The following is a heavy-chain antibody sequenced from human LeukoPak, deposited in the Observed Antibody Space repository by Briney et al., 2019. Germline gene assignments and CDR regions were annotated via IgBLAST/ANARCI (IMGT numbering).Heavy chain of an antibody. D-gene: IGHD4-17*01. CDR2: ISYDGSNK. J-gene: IGHJ5*02. CDR3: ARASPDARFEYGWFDP. Sequence: PGGSLRLSCAASGFTFSSYAMHWVRQAPGKGPEWVAVISYDGSNKYYADSVKGRFTISRDNSKNTLYLQMNSLRAEDTAVYYCARASPDARFEYGWFDPWGQGTLVTVSS. CDR1: GFTFSSYA. V-gene: IGHV3-30*04.